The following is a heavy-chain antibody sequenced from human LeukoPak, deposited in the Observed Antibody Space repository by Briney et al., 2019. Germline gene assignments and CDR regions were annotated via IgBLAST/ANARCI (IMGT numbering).Heavy chain of an antibody. D-gene: IGHD3-10*01. V-gene: IGHV4-4*07. CDR3: ARLFRGAEGNWFDP. J-gene: IGHJ5*02. Sequence: PSETLSLTRTVSGGSISSYYWSWIRQPAGKGLEWIGRIYTSGSTNYNPSLKSRVTMSVDTSKNQFSLKLSSVTAADTAVYYCARLFRGAEGNWFDPWGQGTLVTVSS. CDR2: IYTSGST. CDR1: GGSISSYY.